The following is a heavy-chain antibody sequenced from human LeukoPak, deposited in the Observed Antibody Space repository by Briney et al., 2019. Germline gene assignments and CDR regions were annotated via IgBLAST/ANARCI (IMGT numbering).Heavy chain of an antibody. CDR2: ISSSSSYI. Sequence: GGSLRLSCAASGFTFSSYSMNWVRQAPGKGLEWVSSISSSSSYIYYADSVKGRFTISRDNAKNSLYLQMNSLRAEDTAVYYCARWAQDTAMVNFYYYYMDVWGKGTTVTVSS. CDR3: ARWAQDTAMVNFYYYYMDV. D-gene: IGHD5-18*01. J-gene: IGHJ6*03. CDR1: GFTFSSYS. V-gene: IGHV3-21*01.